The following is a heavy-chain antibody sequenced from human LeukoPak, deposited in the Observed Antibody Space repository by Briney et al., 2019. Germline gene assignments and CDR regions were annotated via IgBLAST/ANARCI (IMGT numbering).Heavy chain of an antibody. CDR3: ARAYYDSSGYNGLWFDP. Sequence: SETLSLTCTVSGGSISSYYWSWIRQPPGKGLELIGYIYYSGSTNYNPSLKSRVTISVDTSKNQFSLKLSSVTAADTAVYYCARAYYDSSGYNGLWFDPWGQGTLVTVSS. J-gene: IGHJ5*02. D-gene: IGHD3-22*01. CDR2: IYYSGST. V-gene: IGHV4-59*01. CDR1: GGSISSYY.